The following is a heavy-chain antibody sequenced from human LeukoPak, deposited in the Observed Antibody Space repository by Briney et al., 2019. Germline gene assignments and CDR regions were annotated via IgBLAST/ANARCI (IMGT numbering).Heavy chain of an antibody. CDR2: ISYDGSNK. CDR1: GFTFSSYA. CDR3: ARIVVVAATQDY. J-gene: IGHJ4*02. Sequence: GGSLRLSCAASGFTFSSYAMHWVRQAPGKGLEWVAVISYDGSNKYYAGSVKGRFTISRDNSKNTLYLQMNSLRAEDTAVYYCARIVVVAATQDYWGQGTLVTVSS. D-gene: IGHD2-15*01. V-gene: IGHV3-30-3*01.